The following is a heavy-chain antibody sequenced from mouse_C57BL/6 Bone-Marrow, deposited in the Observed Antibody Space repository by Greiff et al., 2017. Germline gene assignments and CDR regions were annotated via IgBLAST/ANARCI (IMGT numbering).Heavy chain of an antibody. D-gene: IGHD4-1*02. CDR1: GYTFTSYG. CDR3: SQLVYYAMDY. CDR2: LYPRSGNT. Sequence: VHLVESGAELARPGASVKLSCKASGYTFTSYGISWVKQRTGQGLAWIGELYPRSGNTYYNEKFKGKATLTADKSSSTAYMELRSLTSEDSAVYFCSQLVYYAMDYWGQGTSVTVSS. V-gene: IGHV1-81*01. J-gene: IGHJ4*01.